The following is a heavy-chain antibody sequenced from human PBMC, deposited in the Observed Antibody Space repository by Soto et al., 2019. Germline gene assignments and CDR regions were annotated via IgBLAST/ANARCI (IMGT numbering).Heavy chain of an antibody. CDR3: ARDPAP. V-gene: IGHV4-31*03. Sequence: SETLSLTCTVSGGSITRGGYYWSWIRQHPGKGLEWIGYIYNSGTTYYNPSLRSRVTISVDTSQNQFSLKLTSVTAADTAVYYCARDPAPWGQGTLVTVSS. J-gene: IGHJ5*02. CDR2: IYNSGTT. CDR1: GGSITRGGYY.